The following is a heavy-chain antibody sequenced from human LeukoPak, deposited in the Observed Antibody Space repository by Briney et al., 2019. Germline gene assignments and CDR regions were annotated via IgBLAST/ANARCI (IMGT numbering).Heavy chain of an antibody. CDR3: AKDRSRYYYDSSGYLVDY. J-gene: IGHJ4*02. D-gene: IGHD3-22*01. Sequence: GGSLRLSCAASGFTFSSYGMHWVRQAPGKGLEWGAVISYDGSNKYYADSVKGRFTISRDNSKNTLYLQMNSLRAEDTAVYYCAKDRSRYYYDSSGYLVDYWGQGTLVTVSS. V-gene: IGHV3-30*18. CDR1: GFTFSSYG. CDR2: ISYDGSNK.